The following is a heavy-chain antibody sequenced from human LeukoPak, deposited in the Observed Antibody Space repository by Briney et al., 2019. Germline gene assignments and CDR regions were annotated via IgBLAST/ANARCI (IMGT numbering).Heavy chain of an antibody. D-gene: IGHD3-22*01. CDR2: ISDDGGHT. J-gene: IGHJ4*02. V-gene: IGHV3-74*01. CDR1: GFTFSSYW. Sequence: QAGGSLRLSCAASGFTFSSYWMHWVRQAPGKGLVWVSRISDDGGHTFHADSVKGRFAMSRDNSKNTLYLQMNSLRAEDTAVYYCARVLHKRNYDSTTYYGYWGQGTLVTVSS. CDR3: ARVLHKRNYDSTTYYGY.